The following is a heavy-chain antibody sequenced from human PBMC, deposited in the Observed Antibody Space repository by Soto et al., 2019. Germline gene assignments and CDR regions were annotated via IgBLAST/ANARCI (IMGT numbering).Heavy chain of an antibody. J-gene: IGHJ6*02. Sequence: GGFLRPSYVASGLTFGHYYLSWIREALVKGLECVSYISSSSSYTTHEDYVNGRFTISRDNEKNSLHMQMNSLRAEDTAVYYCARVRRDYYGSGSYYEWYGMDVWGQGT. CDR3: ARVRRDYYGSGSYYEWYGMDV. CDR2: ISSSSSYT. V-gene: IGHV3-11*06. CDR1: GLTFGHYY. D-gene: IGHD3-10*01.